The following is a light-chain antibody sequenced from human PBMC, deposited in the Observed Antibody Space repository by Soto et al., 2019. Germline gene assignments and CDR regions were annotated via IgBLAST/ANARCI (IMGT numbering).Light chain of an antibody. J-gene: IGKJ2*01. CDR1: QSISSY. CDR3: QQSYSTPYT. CDR2: AAS. V-gene: IGKV1-39*01. Sequence: DIQMTQSPSSLSASVGDRVTITCRPSQSISSYLNWYQQKPGKAPTLLIYAASTLQSGAPSRFSGSGSGTDFTLPISSLQPEDLATYYCQQSYSTPYTFGQGTKLEIK.